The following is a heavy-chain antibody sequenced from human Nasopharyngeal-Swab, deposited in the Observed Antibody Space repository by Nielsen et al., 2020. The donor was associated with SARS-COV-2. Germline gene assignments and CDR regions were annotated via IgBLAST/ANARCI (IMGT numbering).Heavy chain of an antibody. CDR3: AKDLTGYYAPLDQ. Sequence: GAYLQISCAASGFTFTSYAMNWVRQAPGKGLEWPSAVNGNGADTYYADSVKGRFTISKDNSKNTLYLHMNSLRAEDTAVYYCAKDLTGYYAPLDQWGQGVLVTVSS. D-gene: IGHD3-9*01. V-gene: IGHV3-23*01. CDR1: GFTFTSYA. J-gene: IGHJ4*02. CDR2: VNGNGADT.